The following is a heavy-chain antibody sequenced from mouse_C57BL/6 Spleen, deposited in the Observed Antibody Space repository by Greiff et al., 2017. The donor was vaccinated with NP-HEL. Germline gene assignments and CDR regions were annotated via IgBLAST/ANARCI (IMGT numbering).Heavy chain of an antibody. J-gene: IGHJ1*03. CDR2: ISSGSSTI. Sequence: EVHLVESGGGLVKPGGSLKLSCAASGFTFSDYGMHWVRQAPEKGLEWVAYISSGSSTIYYADTVKGRFTISRDNAKNTLFLQMTSLRSEDTAMYYCARDYDYSYWYFDVWGTGTTVTVSS. CDR1: GFTFSDYG. V-gene: IGHV5-17*01. D-gene: IGHD2-4*01. CDR3: ARDYDYSYWYFDV.